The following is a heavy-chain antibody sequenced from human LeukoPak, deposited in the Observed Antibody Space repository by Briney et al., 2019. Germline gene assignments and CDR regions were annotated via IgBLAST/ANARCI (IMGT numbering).Heavy chain of an antibody. D-gene: IGHD6-13*01. J-gene: IGHJ4*02. V-gene: IGHV4-30-4*08. Sequence: PSETLSLTCTVSGGSISSGGYYWSWIRQHPGKGLEWIGYIYYSGSTYYNPSLKSRVTISVDTSKNQFSLKLSSVTAADTAVYYCAREGSSSWFYYFDYWGQGTLVTVSS. CDR3: AREGSSSWFYYFDY. CDR2: IYYSGST. CDR1: GGSISSGGYY.